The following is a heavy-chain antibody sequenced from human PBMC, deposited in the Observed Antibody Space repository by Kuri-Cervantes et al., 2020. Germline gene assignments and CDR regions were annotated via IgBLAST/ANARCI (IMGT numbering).Heavy chain of an antibody. CDR2: IYPGDSDT. CDR3: ARHLGSSTWANHFDF. Sequence: GGSLRLSCKGSGYSFTSYWIGWVRQMPGKGLKWMGIIYPGDSDTRYSPSFQGQVTFSADKPISTAYLQWSSLKASDTAMYYCARHLGSSTWANHFDFWGQGTLVTVSS. J-gene: IGHJ4*02. V-gene: IGHV5-51*01. D-gene: IGHD6-13*01. CDR1: GYSFTSYW.